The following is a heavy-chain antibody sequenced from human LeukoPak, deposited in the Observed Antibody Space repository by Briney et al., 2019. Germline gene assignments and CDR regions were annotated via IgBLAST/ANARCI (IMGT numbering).Heavy chain of an antibody. J-gene: IGHJ4*02. CDR1: GFTFSSYG. V-gene: IGHV3-30*18. CDR2: ISYDGSNK. D-gene: IGHD2-15*01. CDR3: AKDPTTSGGYYFDY. Sequence: GGSLRLSCAASGFTFSSYGMHWVRQAPDKGLEWVAVISYDGSNKYYVDSVKGRFTISRDNSKNTLYLQMNSLRAEDTAVYYCAKDPTTSGGYYFDYWGQGTLVTVSS.